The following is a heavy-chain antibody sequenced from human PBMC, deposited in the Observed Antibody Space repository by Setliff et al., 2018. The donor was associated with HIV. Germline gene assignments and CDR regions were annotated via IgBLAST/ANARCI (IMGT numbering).Heavy chain of an antibody. Sequence: GGSLRLSCEASGFIFSSHDFHWVRQAAGQGLEWVSAIGTGGDTYYVDSVKGRFTSSRDNARNSLYLQRNNLGAGDTAVYYGAREIQVVYTGGHYFYGMHVWGQGTAVTAP. V-gene: IGHV3-13*01. CDR3: AREIQVVYTGGHYFYGMHV. CDR1: GFIFSSHD. J-gene: IGHJ6*02. D-gene: IGHD2-8*01. CDR2: IGTGGDT.